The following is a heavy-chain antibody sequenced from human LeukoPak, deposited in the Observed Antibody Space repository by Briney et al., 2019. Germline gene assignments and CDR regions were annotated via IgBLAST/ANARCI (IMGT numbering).Heavy chain of an antibody. CDR1: GFTFTSSA. CDR3: AAERAYCGGDCYSGAFDI. J-gene: IGHJ3*02. D-gene: IGHD2-21*02. CDR2: IVVGSGNT. V-gene: IGHV1-58*01. Sequence: ASVKVSCKASGFTFTSSAVQWVRQARGQRLEWIGWIVVGSGNTNYAQKFQERVTITRDMSTSTAYMELSSLRSEDTAVYYCAAERAYCGGDCYSGAFDIWGQGTMVTVSS.